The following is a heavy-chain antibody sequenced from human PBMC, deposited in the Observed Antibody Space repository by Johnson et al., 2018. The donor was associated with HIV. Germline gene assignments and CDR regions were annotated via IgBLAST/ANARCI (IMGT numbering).Heavy chain of an antibody. CDR2: ISSSGSPI. V-gene: IGHV3-11*04. J-gene: IGHJ3*02. Sequence: QVQLVESGGGLVKPGGSLRLSCAASGFTFSDYYMSWIRQAPGNGLEWVSYISSSGSPINYADSVKGRFSISRDSAKNSLYLQMDSLSAEDTAVYYCAKVRSSSWYDAFDIWGQGTMVTVSS. CDR3: AKVRSSSWYDAFDI. CDR1: GFTFSDYY. D-gene: IGHD6-13*01.